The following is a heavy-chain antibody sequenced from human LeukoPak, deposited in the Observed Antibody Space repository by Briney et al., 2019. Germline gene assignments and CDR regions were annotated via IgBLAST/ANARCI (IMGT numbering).Heavy chain of an antibody. J-gene: IGHJ4*02. Sequence: PSETLSLTCTVSGGSISSYYWSWIRQPPGKGLEWIGEINHSGSTNYNPSLKSRVTISVDTSKNQFSLKLSSVTAADTAVYYCARYCSSTSCYIFDYWGQGTLVTVSS. CDR1: GGSISSYY. D-gene: IGHD2-2*02. CDR3: ARYCSSTSCYIFDY. V-gene: IGHV4-34*01. CDR2: INHSGST.